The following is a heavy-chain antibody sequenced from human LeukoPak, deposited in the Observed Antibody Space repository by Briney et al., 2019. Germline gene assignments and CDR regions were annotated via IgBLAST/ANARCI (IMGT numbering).Heavy chain of an antibody. Sequence: SETLSLTCTVSGGSISSSSYYWGWIRQPPGKGLEWIGSIYYSGSTYYNPSLKSRVTISVDTSKNQFSLKLSSVTAADTAVYYCARERDDVYYGDYYGLGDYWGQGTLVTVSS. CDR1: GGSISSSSYY. CDR3: ARERDDVYYGDYYGLGDY. CDR2: IYYSGST. J-gene: IGHJ4*02. D-gene: IGHD4-17*01. V-gene: IGHV4-39*07.